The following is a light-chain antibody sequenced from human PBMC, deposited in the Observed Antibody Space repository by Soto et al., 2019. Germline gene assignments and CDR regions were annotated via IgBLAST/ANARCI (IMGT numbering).Light chain of an antibody. Sequence: SYELTQPPSVSVAPGKAARITCGGNNMGSKSLHWYQQKPGQAPVLVIYYDSDRPSGIPERFSGSNSGNTATLTISRVEAGDEADYYCQVWDSSSDHWVFGGGTKLTVL. CDR3: QVWDSSSDHWV. J-gene: IGLJ3*02. V-gene: IGLV3-21*04. CDR1: NMGSKS. CDR2: YDS.